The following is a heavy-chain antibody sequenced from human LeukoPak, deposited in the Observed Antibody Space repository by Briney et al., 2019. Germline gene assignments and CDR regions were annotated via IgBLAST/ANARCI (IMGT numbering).Heavy chain of an antibody. D-gene: IGHD3-22*01. J-gene: IGHJ4*02. Sequence: AGGSLRLSCAASGFTFSSYAMSWVRQAPGKGLEWVSAISGSGGSTYYADSVKGRFTISRDNSKNTLYLQMNSLRAEDTAVYYCAKATYYYDSSGYYSDYWGQGTLVTVSS. V-gene: IGHV3-23*01. CDR1: GFTFSSYA. CDR2: ISGSGGST. CDR3: AKATYYYDSSGYYSDY.